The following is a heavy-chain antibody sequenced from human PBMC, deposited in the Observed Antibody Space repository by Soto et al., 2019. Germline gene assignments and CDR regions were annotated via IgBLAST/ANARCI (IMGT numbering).Heavy chain of an antibody. J-gene: IGHJ4*02. CDR1: EFTFSSYG. V-gene: IGHV3-30*18. Sequence: QVQLVESGGGVVQPGRSLRLSCAASEFTFSSYGMHWVRQAPGKGLEWVAVISYDGSNKYYADSVKGRFTISRDNSKNTLYLQMNSLRAEDTAVYYCAKEAGGHFDYWGQGTLVTVSS. D-gene: IGHD3-16*01. CDR2: ISYDGSNK. CDR3: AKEAGGHFDY.